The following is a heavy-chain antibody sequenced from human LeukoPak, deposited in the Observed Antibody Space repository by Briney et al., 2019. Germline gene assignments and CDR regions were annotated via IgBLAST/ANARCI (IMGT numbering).Heavy chain of an antibody. Sequence: GGSLXLSCAASGFTFSNYGMHWVRXAPGKGLEGVAVISYDGSNKYYADSVKGRFTISRDNSRNTLYLQMNSLRAEDTAVYYCAKEMATISLAFDIWGQGTMVTVSS. CDR1: GFTFSNYG. J-gene: IGHJ3*02. CDR2: ISYDGSNK. CDR3: AKEMATISLAFDI. V-gene: IGHV3-30*18. D-gene: IGHD5-24*01.